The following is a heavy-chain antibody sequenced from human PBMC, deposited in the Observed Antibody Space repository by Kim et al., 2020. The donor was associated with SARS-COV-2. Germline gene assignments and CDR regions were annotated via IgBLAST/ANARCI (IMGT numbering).Heavy chain of an antibody. V-gene: IGHV3-30*01. D-gene: IGHD5-12*01. J-gene: IGHJ4*02. CDR3: ARDTGGYRYVAVQWLNPDY. Sequence: GRFTISRDNSKNTLYLQMNSLRAEDTAVYYCARDTGGYRYVAVQWLNPDYWGQGTLVTVSS.